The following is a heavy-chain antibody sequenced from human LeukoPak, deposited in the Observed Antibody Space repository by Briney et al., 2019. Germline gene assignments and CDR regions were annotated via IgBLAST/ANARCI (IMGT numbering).Heavy chain of an antibody. D-gene: IGHD3-10*01. V-gene: IGHV1-2*02. J-gene: IGHJ5*02. Sequence: ASVKVSCKASGYTFTGYYMHWVRQAPGQGLEWMGWINPNSGGTNYAQKFQGRVTMTRDTSISTAYMELSRLRSDDTAVYYCARDPDYYGSGSYYPSPFDPWGQGTLVTVSS. CDR3: ARDPDYYGSGSYYPSPFDP. CDR2: INPNSGGT. CDR1: GYTFTGYY.